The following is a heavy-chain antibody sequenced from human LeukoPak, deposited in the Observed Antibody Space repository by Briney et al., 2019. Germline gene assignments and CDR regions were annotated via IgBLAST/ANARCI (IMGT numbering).Heavy chain of an antibody. D-gene: IGHD1-26*01. CDR2: VYYSGNT. CDR1: GDSISSSSYY. CDR3: ARRIGNTLFDYFYGLDV. J-gene: IGHJ6*02. Sequence: PSETLSLTCTVSGDSISSSSYYWDWIPQPPGKGLEWIVTVYYSGNTNHNPALKSRATMSVDTSKKQISLRLSSVTAADTAVYYCARRIGNTLFDYFYGLDVRGQGTTVTVSS. V-gene: IGHV4-39*01.